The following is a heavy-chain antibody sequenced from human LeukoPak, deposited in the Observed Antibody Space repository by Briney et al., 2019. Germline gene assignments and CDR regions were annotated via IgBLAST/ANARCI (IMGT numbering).Heavy chain of an antibody. D-gene: IGHD1-26*01. CDR3: ARESSVGAHRAFDY. CDR1: GFTFSSYW. CDR2: INSDGSST. J-gene: IGHJ4*02. Sequence: GGSLRLSCAASGFTFSSYWMHWVRQAPGKGLVWVSRINSDGSSTSYADSVKGRFTISRDNAKNTLYLQMNSLRAEDTAVYYCARESSVGAHRAFDYWGQGTLVTVSS. V-gene: IGHV3-74*01.